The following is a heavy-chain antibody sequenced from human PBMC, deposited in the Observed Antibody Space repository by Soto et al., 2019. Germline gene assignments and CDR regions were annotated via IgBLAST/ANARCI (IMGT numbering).Heavy chain of an antibody. CDR1: GYTFTSYY. CDR2: INPSGGST. Sequence: QVQLVQSGAEVKKPGASVKVSCKASGYTFTSYYMHWVRQAPGQGLEWMGIINPSGGSTSYAQKFQGRVPMTRDTSTSTVSMELSSLRSEATAVYYCARAPPPLYGGYDPDAKDFDYWGQGTLVTVSS. D-gene: IGHD5-12*01. V-gene: IGHV1-46*03. J-gene: IGHJ4*02. CDR3: ARAPPPLYGGYDPDAKDFDY.